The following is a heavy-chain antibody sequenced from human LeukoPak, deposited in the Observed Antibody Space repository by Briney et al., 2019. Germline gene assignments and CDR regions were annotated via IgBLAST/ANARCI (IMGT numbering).Heavy chain of an antibody. D-gene: IGHD6-13*01. J-gene: IGHJ4*02. CDR2: MNPSSGNT. Sequence: ASVKVSCKASGYTFTYYDINWVRQAPGQGLEWMGWMNPSSGNTGYAQKFQGRVTMTRNISISTAYMELSSLRSDDTAVYYCARDHSSSCQLLDYWGQGTLVTVSS. V-gene: IGHV1-8*01. CDR3: ARDHSSSCQLLDY. CDR1: GYTFTYYD.